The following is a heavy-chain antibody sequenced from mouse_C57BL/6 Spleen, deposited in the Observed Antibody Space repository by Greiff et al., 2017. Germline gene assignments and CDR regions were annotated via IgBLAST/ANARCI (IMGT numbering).Heavy chain of an antibody. V-gene: IGHV1-52*01. J-gene: IGHJ2*01. CDR1: GYTFTSYW. CDR3: ARGAGNSYFDY. CDR2: IDPSDSET. Sequence: QVQLKQPGAELVRPGHSVKLSCKASGYTFTSYWMHWVKQRPIQGLEWIGNIDPSDSETHYNQTFKDKATLTVDKSSSTDYMQLSSLTSEDAAVYDCARGAGNSYFDYWGQGTTLTVSS. D-gene: IGHD2-1*01.